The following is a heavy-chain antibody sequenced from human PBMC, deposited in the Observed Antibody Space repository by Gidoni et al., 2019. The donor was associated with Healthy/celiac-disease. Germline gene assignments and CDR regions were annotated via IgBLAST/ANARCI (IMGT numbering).Heavy chain of an antibody. CDR3: ARAPRGWYGY. V-gene: IGHV4-34*01. Sequence: KGLEWIGEINHSGSTNYNPSLKSRVTISVDTSKNQFSLKLSSVTAAATAVYYCARAPRGWYGYWGQGTRVTVSS. D-gene: IGHD6-19*01. J-gene: IGHJ4*02. CDR2: INHSGST.